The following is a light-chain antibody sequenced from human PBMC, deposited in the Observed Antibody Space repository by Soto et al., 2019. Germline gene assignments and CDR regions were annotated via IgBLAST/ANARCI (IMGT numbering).Light chain of an antibody. CDR2: EVS. Sequence: QSVLTQPASVSGSPGQSITISCTGTSSDVGSSNHVSWYQQYPGKVPKLMIYEVSVRPSGVSNRFSGSKSGNTAALTISGLKAEDEADYYWSSYAISSTAYVFGTETKVTVL. CDR1: SSDVGSSNH. V-gene: IGLV2-14*01. J-gene: IGLJ1*01. CDR3: SSYAISSTAYV.